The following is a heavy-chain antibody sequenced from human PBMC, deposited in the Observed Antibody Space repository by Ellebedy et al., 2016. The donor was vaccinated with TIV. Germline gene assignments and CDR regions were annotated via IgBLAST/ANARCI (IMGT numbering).Heavy chain of an antibody. D-gene: IGHD3-22*01. Sequence: GESLKISCAASGFTFSSYAMTWVRQAPGKGLEWVSVISGSGTSTYYADSVKGRFTISRDNSKSTLYLQMNSLRAEDTAVYYCAKDDYYDTTASLDYWGQGTLVTVSS. CDR2: ISGSGTST. J-gene: IGHJ4*02. CDR1: GFTFSSYA. V-gene: IGHV3-23*01. CDR3: AKDDYYDTTASLDY.